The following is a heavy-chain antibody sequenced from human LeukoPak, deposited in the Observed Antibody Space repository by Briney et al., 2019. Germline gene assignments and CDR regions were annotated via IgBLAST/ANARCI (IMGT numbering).Heavy chain of an antibody. Sequence: GGSLRLSCAASRFTFSSYAMTWVRQAPGKGLEWVSSISDSGGRTYYADSVKGRFTISRDNSKTMLHLQMNSLRVEDTAVYYCAKANSPIFSSGWYYFDYWGQGTLVTVSS. D-gene: IGHD6-19*01. J-gene: IGHJ4*02. CDR2: ISDSGGRT. CDR3: AKANSPIFSSGWYYFDY. CDR1: RFTFSSYA. V-gene: IGHV3-23*01.